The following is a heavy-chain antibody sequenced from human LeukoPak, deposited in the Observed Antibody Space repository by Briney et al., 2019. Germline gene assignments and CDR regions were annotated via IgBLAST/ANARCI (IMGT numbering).Heavy chain of an antibody. CDR1: GGSFSGYY. D-gene: IGHD2-2*02. Sequence: SETLSLTCAVYGGSFSGYYWSWIRQPPGKGLEWIGEINHSGSTNYNPSLKSRVTISVDTSKNQFSLKLSSVTAAETAVYYCVLEGSHTPFDYWGQGTLVTVSS. V-gene: IGHV4-34*01. CDR2: INHSGST. CDR3: VLEGSHTPFDY. J-gene: IGHJ4*02.